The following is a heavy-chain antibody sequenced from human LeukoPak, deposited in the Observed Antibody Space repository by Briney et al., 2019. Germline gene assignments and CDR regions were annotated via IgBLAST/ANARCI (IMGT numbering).Heavy chain of an antibody. Sequence: PGGSLRLSCAASGFTFSNAWMSWVRQAPGKGLEWVAVISYDGSNKYYADSVKGRFTISRDNSKNTLYLQMNSLRAEDTAVYYCAREGPSVVVVAATLSYFDYWGQGTLVTVSS. CDR1: GFTFSNAW. D-gene: IGHD2-15*01. CDR3: AREGPSVVVVAATLSYFDY. V-gene: IGHV3-30-3*01. CDR2: ISYDGSNK. J-gene: IGHJ4*02.